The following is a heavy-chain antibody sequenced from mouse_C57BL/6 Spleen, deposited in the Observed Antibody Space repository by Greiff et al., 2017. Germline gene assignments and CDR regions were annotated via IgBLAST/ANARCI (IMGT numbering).Heavy chain of an antibody. D-gene: IGHD1-1*01. J-gene: IGHJ1*03. CDR1: GYAFSSSW. CDR3: ARRGYGSSYDWYFDV. V-gene: IGHV1-80*01. Sequence: QVQLQQSGAELVKPGASLKISCKASGYAFSSSWMNWVKQRPGKGLEWIGQIYPGDGDTNYNGKFKGKATLTADKSSSTASMQLSSLTSEDSAVYFCARRGYGSSYDWYFDVWGTGTTVTVSS. CDR2: IYPGDGDT.